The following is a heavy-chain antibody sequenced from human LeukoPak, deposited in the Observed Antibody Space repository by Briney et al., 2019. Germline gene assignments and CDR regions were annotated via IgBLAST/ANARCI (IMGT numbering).Heavy chain of an antibody. Sequence: GGSLRLSCAASGFTFSSYAMSWVRQAPGKGLEWVSAISGSGGSTYYADSVKGRFTISRDNSKNTLYLQMNSLRAEDTAVYYCARSITGTTLGWFDPWGQGTLVTVSS. D-gene: IGHD1-7*01. CDR1: GFTFSSYA. V-gene: IGHV3-23*01. CDR3: ARSITGTTLGWFDP. J-gene: IGHJ5*02. CDR2: ISGSGGST.